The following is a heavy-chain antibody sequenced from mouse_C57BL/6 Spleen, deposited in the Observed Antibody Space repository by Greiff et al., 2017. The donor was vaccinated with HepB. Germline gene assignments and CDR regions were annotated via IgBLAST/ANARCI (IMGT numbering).Heavy chain of an antibody. V-gene: IGHV6-3*01. Sequence: EVKVEESGGGLVQPGGSMKLSCVASGFTFSNYWMNWVRQSPEKGLEWVAQIRLKSVNYATHYAESVKGRFTISRDDSKSSVYLQMNNLRAEDTGIYYCTRMVTSGFAYWGQGTLVTVSA. D-gene: IGHD2-2*01. CDR2: IRLKSVNYAT. J-gene: IGHJ3*01. CDR3: TRMVTSGFAY. CDR1: GFTFSNYW.